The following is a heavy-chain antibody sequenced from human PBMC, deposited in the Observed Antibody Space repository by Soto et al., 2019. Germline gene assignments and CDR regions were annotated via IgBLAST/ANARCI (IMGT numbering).Heavy chain of an antibody. Sequence: HPGGSLRLSCAASGFTFSSYWMSWVRQAPGKGLEWVANIKQDGSEKYYVDSVKGRFTISRDNAKNSLYLQMNSLRAEDTAVYYRAKDPNGDYVGGFDMCGQGTMVTVSS. J-gene: IGHJ3*02. D-gene: IGHD4-17*01. V-gene: IGHV3-7*01. CDR1: GFTFSSYW. CDR2: IKQDGSEK. CDR3: AKDPNGDYVGGFDM.